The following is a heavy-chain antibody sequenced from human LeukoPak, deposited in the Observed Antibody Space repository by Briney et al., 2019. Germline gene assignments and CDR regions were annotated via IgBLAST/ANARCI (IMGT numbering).Heavy chain of an antibody. Sequence: GGPLRLSCAASAFTFNSFAMHWVRLAPGKGLEWVAAISYDGENKFYADSVRGRFTISRDNSENTLHLQMDSLRAEDTAVFYCARAHCSSTDCPPDSWGQGTLVTVSS. V-gene: IGHV3-30*08. CDR1: AFTFNSFA. J-gene: IGHJ4*02. D-gene: IGHD2-2*01. CDR2: ISYDGENK. CDR3: ARAHCSSTDCPPDS.